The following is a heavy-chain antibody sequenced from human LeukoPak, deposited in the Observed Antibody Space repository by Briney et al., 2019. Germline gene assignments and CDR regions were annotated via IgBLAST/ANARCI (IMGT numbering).Heavy chain of an antibody. CDR3: ARVTFGGVMYYYYYMDV. J-gene: IGHJ6*03. D-gene: IGHD3-16*01. V-gene: IGHV3-20*01. CDR2: IDWNGGST. Sequence: PGGSLRLSCAASVFTFDDYGMSWVRQAPGKGLEWVSGIDWNGGSTGYADSVKGRFTISRDNAKNSLYLQMNSLRAEDTALYHCARVTFGGVMYYYYYMDVWGKGTTVTISS. CDR1: VFTFDDYG.